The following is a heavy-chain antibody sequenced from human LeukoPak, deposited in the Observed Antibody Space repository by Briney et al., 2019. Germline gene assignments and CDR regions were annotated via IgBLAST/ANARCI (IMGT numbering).Heavy chain of an antibody. CDR3: ARLGARWRASLRPGDY. V-gene: IGHV3-11*01. CDR2: ISGNGRTI. D-gene: IGHD5-24*01. CDR1: GFTFSDYY. J-gene: IGHJ4*02. Sequence: GGSLRLSCAASGFTFSDYYMSWIRQAPGRGLEWVSYISGNGRTIYYADSMKGRFTISRDNAESSLSLQMNNLRAEDTAVYYCARLGARWRASLRPGDYWGQGTLVTVSS.